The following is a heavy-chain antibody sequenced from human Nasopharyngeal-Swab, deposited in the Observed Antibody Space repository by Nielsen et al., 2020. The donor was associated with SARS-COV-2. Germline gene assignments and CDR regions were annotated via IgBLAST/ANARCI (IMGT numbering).Heavy chain of an antibody. CDR2: IHYTGKT. V-gene: IGHV4-31*03. J-gene: IGHJ3*01. CDR3: AREVINQAVSDAFDF. Sequence: TLSLTCTVSGGSISSDNYFWNWIRQRPGKGLEWIGYIHYTGKTYYNPSLESRLTISLDTSRNQFSLMLRSVTAADTAVYYCAREVINQAVSDAFDFWGQGTMVTVSS. CDR1: GGSISSDNYF. D-gene: IGHD3-16*02.